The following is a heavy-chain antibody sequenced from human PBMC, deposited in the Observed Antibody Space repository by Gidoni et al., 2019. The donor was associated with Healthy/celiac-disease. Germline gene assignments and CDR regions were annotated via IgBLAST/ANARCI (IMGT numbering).Heavy chain of an antibody. J-gene: IGHJ1*01. CDR2: IIPIFGTA. V-gene: IGHV1-69*06. CDR3: ARDPTRGRKYYYGSGEEYFQH. CDR1: GGTFSSYA. D-gene: IGHD3-10*01. Sequence: QVQLVQSGAEVKKPGSSVKVSCKASGGTFSSYAISWVRQAPGQGLEWMGGIIPIFGTANYAQKFQGRVTITADKSTSTAYMELSSLRSEDTAVYYCARDPTRGRKYYYGSGEEYFQHWGQGTLVTVSS.